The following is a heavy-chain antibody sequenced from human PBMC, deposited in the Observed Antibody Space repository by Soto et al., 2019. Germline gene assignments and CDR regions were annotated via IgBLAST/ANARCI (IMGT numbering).Heavy chain of an antibody. CDR1: GGTFSSYA. V-gene: IGHV1-69*13. CDR3: AGTMRSSSSRYYFDY. CDR2: IIPIFGTA. Sequence: SVKVSCKASGGTFSSYAISWVRQAPGQGLEWMGGIIPIFGTANYAQKFQGRVTITADESTSTTYMELSSLRSEDTAVYYCAGTMRSSSSRYYFDYWGQGTLVTVSS. D-gene: IGHD6-6*01. J-gene: IGHJ4*02.